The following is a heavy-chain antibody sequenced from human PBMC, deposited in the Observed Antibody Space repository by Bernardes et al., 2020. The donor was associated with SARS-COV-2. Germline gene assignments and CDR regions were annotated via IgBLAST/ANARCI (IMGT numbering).Heavy chain of an antibody. V-gene: IGHV3-9*01. Sequence: GGSLRLSCAASGFTFDDYAMHWVRQAPGKGLEWVSGISWNSGSIGYADSVKGRFTISRDNAKNSLYLQMNSLRAEDTALYYCAKDPLPSYSSGWFDYWGQGTLVTVSS. CDR1: GFTFDDYA. CDR2: ISWNSGSI. J-gene: IGHJ5*01. CDR3: AKDPLPSYSSGWFDY. D-gene: IGHD6-19*01.